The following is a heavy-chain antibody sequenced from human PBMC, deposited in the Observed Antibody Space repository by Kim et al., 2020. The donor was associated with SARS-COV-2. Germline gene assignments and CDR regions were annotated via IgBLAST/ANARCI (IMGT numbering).Heavy chain of an antibody. CDR2: IYTSGST. J-gene: IGHJ6*02. CDR1: GGSISSYY. Sequence: SETLSLTCTVSGGSISSYYWSWIRQPAGKGLEWIGRIYTSGSTNYNPSLKSRVTMSVDTSKNQFSLKLSSVTAADTAVYYCARGGGYDWSYYYYYGMDVWGPGTTVTVSS. D-gene: IGHD5-12*01. V-gene: IGHV4-4*07. CDR3: ARGGGYDWSYYYYYGMDV.